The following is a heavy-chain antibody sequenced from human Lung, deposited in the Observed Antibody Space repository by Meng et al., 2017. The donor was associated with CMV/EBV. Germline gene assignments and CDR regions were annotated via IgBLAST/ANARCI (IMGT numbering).Heavy chain of an antibody. V-gene: IGHV4-39*01. CDR2: IYSSGTT. J-gene: IGHJ4*02. CDR1: GGSISSSSYY. D-gene: IGHD6-13*01. Sequence: SETLSLTCTVSGGSISSSSYYWGWIRQPPGKGLEWIGNIYSSGTTYYNPSLKSRVTISVDTSKNQISLRLTSVTAAETAVYYCSRLWGSSRSPLSDYWGPGTXVTVSS. CDR3: SRLWGSSRSPLSDY.